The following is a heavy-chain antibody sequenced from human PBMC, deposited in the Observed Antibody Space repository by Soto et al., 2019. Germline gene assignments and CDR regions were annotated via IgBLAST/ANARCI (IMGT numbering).Heavy chain of an antibody. J-gene: IGHJ6*03. CDR2: IYYSGNT. V-gene: IGHV4-39*01. CDR3: ARHVGGYYYYMDV. CDR1: GGSVSSGSYY. Sequence: LVAASETLSLTCTVSGGSVSSGSYYWGWIRQPPGKGLEWIGSIYYSGNTYYNPSLKSRVTISVDTSKNQFSLKLSSVTAADTAVYYCARHVGGYYYYMDVWGKGTTVTVSS. D-gene: IGHD2-15*01.